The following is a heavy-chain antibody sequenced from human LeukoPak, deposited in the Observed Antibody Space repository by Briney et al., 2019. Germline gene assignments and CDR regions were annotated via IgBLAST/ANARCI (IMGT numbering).Heavy chain of an antibody. J-gene: IGHJ4*02. CDR3: ARGPQSFYYDSSGYPFDS. D-gene: IGHD3-22*01. Sequence: PSETLSLTCAVSGLSISSGYYWGWIRQPPGKGLEWIGSIYHSGSSNYNPSLRSRVAMSVDTSRNQFSLRLTSVTVADTAVYYCARGPQSFYYDSSGYPFDSWGQGTLVTVSS. CDR1: GLSISSGYY. CDR2: IYHSGSS. V-gene: IGHV4-38-2*01.